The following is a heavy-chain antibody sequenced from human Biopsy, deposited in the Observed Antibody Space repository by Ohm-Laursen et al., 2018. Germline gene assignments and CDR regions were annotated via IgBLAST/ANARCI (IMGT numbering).Heavy chain of an antibody. V-gene: IGHV1-8*01. Sequence: ASVKVSCKASGYSFSTYDVNWVRQARGQGLEWMGWMIPSSGKTGYAQRFQGRVTLTMNTSISTAYMELSGLRSEDTAVYFCARGYSRRVSIFEASIYWFDTWGQGTLVTLSS. D-gene: IGHD6-6*01. CDR3: ARGYSRRVSIFEASIYWFDT. CDR2: MIPSSGKT. CDR1: GYSFSTYD. J-gene: IGHJ5*02.